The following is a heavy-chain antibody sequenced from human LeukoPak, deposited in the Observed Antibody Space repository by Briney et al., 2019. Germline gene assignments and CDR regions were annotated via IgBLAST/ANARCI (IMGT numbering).Heavy chain of an antibody. CDR1: GGSISSYY. V-gene: IGHV4-59*01. CDR3: AGGAGKLRLNAFDI. Sequence: SETLSLTCTVSGGSISSYYWSWIRQPPGKGLEWIGYIYYSGSTNYNPSLKSRVTISVDTSKNQFSLKLSSVTAADTAVYYCAGGAGKLRLNAFDIWGQGTMVTVSS. CDR2: IYYSGST. J-gene: IGHJ3*02. D-gene: IGHD1-26*01.